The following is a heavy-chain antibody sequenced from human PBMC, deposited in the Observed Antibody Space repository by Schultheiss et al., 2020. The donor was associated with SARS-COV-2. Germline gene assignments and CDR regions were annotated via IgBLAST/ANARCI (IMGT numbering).Heavy chain of an antibody. CDR3: ARVGYGSSSQFDY. J-gene: IGHJ4*02. CDR2: ITSDGSST. V-gene: IGHV3-74*01. D-gene: IGHD6-6*01. CDR1: GFTFSDYW. Sequence: GGSLRLSCAASGFTFSDYWMHWVRQAPGKGLEWVSRITSDGSSTTYADSVKGRFTISRDNSKNTLYLQMNSLRAEDTAVYYCARVGYGSSSQFDYWGQGTLVTVSS.